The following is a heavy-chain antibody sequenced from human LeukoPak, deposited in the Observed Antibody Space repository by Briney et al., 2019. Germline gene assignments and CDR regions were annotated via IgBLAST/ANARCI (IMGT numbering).Heavy chain of an antibody. CDR2: IIPILGIA. CDR3: ARLLDYGDPY. D-gene: IGHD4-17*01. Sequence: SVKVSCKASGGTFSSYAISWVRQAPGQGLEWMGRIIPILGIANYAQRFQGRVTITADRSTSTAYMELSSLRSEDTAVYYCARLLDYGDPYWGQGTLVTVSS. J-gene: IGHJ4*02. V-gene: IGHV1-69*04. CDR1: GGTFSSYA.